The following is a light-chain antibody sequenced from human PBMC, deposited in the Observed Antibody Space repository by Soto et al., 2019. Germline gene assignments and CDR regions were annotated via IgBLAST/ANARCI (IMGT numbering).Light chain of an antibody. CDR3: AAWDDRLNCQRGYV. J-gene: IGLJ1*01. CDR1: SSNIGSNT. V-gene: IGLV1-44*01. CDR2: SNN. Sequence: QSVLTQPPSASGTPGQSVTISCSGCSSNIGSNTVNWYQQLPGTAPKLLMYSNNQRPSGVPDRFSGSKSGTSASLAISGLQPEDEADYYCAAWDDRLNCQRGYVFGNGRQVTVL.